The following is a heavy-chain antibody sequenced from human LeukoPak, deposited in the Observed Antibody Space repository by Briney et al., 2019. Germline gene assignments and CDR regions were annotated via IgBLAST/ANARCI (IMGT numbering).Heavy chain of an antibody. CDR3: ARLLLSAARVGWFDP. CDR1: GDSVSSNSAA. Sequence: SQTLSLTCAISGDSVSSNSAAWNWIRQSPSRGLEWLGRTYYRSKWYNDYAVSVKSRITINPNTSKYQFSLQLNSVTPEDTAVYYCARLLLSAARVGWFDPWGQGTLVTVSS. CDR2: TYYRSKWYN. V-gene: IGHV6-1*01. J-gene: IGHJ5*02. D-gene: IGHD2/OR15-2a*01.